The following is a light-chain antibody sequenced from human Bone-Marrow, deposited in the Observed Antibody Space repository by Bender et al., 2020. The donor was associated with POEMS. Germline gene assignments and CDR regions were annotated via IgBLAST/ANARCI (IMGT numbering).Light chain of an antibody. CDR2: DVS. CDR3: CSYAGSYKFV. V-gene: IGLV2-14*03. Sequence: QSALTQPASVSGSPGQSITISCTGTSSDVGGHNYVSWYQQHPGKAPKLMIYDVSYRPSGVSNRFSGSKSGNTASLTISGLQADDEADYYCCSYAGSYKFVFGAGTQVTV. CDR1: SSDVGGHNY. J-gene: IGLJ1*01.